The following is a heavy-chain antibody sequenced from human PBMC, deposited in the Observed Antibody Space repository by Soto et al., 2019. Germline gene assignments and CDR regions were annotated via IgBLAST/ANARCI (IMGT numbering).Heavy chain of an antibody. V-gene: IGHV3-7*02. CDR2: IKQDGSEK. CDR3: ATHPYSSGWYC. J-gene: IGHJ4*02. D-gene: IGHD6-13*01. Sequence: EVQLVESGGGLVQPGGSLRLSCAASGFTFSSYWMTWVRQAPGKGLEWVANIKQDGSEKYYVDSVKGRFTSSRDNAKNSLYLQMNRLRAEDTAVYYCATHPYSSGWYCWGQGTLVTVSS. CDR1: GFTFSSYW.